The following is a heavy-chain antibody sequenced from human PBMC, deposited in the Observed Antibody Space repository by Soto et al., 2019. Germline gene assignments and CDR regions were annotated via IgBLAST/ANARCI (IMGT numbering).Heavy chain of an antibody. CDR3: ARTGITIFGGVDYYYGMDV. Sequence: GASVKVSCKASGGTFSSYAISWVRQAPGQGLEWMGGIIPIFGTANYAQKFQGRVTITADESTSTAYMELSSLRSEDTAVYYCARTGITIFGGVDYYYGMDVWGQGTTVTVSS. D-gene: IGHD3-3*01. CDR1: GGTFSSYA. J-gene: IGHJ6*02. V-gene: IGHV1-69*13. CDR2: IIPIFGTA.